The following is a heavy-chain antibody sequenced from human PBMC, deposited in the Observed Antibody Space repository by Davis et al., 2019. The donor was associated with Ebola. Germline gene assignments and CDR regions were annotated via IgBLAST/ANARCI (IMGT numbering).Heavy chain of an antibody. CDR2: FSYGDNT. D-gene: IGHD6-6*01. V-gene: IGHV4-39*01. CDR1: GASISSRSYY. CDR3: ARPRGAARGYFDY. Sequence: MPSETLSLTCTVSGASISSRSYYWGWIRQPPGKGLEWVGSFSYGDNTHYYNPSLRSRVTISVDTSRNQFSLKLSSVTAADTAVYYCARPRGAARGYFDYWGQGTLVTVSS. J-gene: IGHJ4*02.